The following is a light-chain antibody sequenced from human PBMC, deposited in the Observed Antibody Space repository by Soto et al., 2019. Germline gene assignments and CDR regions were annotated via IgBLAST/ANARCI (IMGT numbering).Light chain of an antibody. J-gene: IGLJ3*02. Sequence: QSVLTQPPSASGTPGQRVTISCSGSSSNIGSNTVNWYQQLPGTAPKLLIYINNKRPSGGPDRFSCAKSCTSTSLPISGLQSDDEDDYYCAAWDDSLNGWVFGGGTKLTVL. CDR3: AAWDDSLNGWV. CDR1: SSNIGSNT. V-gene: IGLV1-44*01. CDR2: INN.